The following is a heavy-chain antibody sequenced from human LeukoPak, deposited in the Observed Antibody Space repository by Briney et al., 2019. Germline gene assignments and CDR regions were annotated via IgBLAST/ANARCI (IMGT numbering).Heavy chain of an antibody. Sequence: SETLSLTCTVSGGSISSSSYYWGWIRQPPGKGLEWIGSIYYSGSTYYNPSLKSRVTISVDTSKNQFSLKLSSVTAADTAVYYCARHNSDFGVVSRYYMDVWGKGTTVTVSS. D-gene: IGHD3-3*01. CDR1: GGSISSSSYY. V-gene: IGHV4-39*01. CDR2: IYYSGST. J-gene: IGHJ6*03. CDR3: ARHNSDFGVVSRYYMDV.